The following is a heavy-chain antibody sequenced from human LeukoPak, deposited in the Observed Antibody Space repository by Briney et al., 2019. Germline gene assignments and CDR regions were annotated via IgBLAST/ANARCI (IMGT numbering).Heavy chain of an antibody. Sequence: GGSLRLSCAASGFIFSNYYIHWVRQAPGKGLVWVSRIYSDGSGIAYADSVKGRFTISRDNAKNTLYLQMNSLRAEDTAVYYCARDAYRGSGNWFDPWGQGTLVTVSS. CDR2: IYSDGSGI. V-gene: IGHV3-74*01. CDR3: ARDAYRGSGNWFDP. D-gene: IGHD5-12*01. CDR1: GFIFSNYY. J-gene: IGHJ5*02.